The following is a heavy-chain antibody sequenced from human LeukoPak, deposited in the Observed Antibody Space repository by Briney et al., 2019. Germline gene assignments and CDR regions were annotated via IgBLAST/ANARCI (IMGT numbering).Heavy chain of an antibody. CDR1: GGSISSYY. V-gene: IGHV4-59*01. J-gene: IGHJ4*02. CDR2: IYYSGST. Sequence: SETLSLTCTVSGGSISSYYWSWIRQPPGKGLEWIGYIYYSGSTNYNPSLKSRVTISVDTSKNQFSLKLSSVTAADTAVYYCARLDTAMVLPGHFDYRGQGTLVTVSS. D-gene: IGHD5-18*01. CDR3: ARLDTAMVLPGHFDY.